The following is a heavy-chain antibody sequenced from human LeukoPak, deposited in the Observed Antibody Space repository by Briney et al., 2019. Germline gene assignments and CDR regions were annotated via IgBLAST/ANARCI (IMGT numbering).Heavy chain of an antibody. D-gene: IGHD3-16*01. J-gene: IGHJ5*02. CDR1: GGSISSYY. V-gene: IGHV4-4*07. CDR2: IYTSGST. CDR3: ARGGGITMITFGVWFDP. Sequence: SETLSLTCTVSGGSISSYYWSWIRRPAGKGLEWIGRIYTSGSTNYNPSLKSRVTMSVDTSKNQFSLKLSSVTAADTAVYYCARGGGITMITFGVWFDPWGQGTLVTVSS.